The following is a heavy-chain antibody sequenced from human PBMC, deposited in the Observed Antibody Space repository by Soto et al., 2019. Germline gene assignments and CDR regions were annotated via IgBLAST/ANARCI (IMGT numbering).Heavy chain of an antibody. D-gene: IGHD6-19*01. CDR3: AKSPTSSGWSLVDY. CDR2: IYYSGST. Sequence: SETLSLTCTVSGGSISSYYWSWIRQPPGKGLEWIGYIYYSGSTNYNPSLKSRVTISRDNSKNTLYLQVNSLRREDTAVYHCAKSPTSSGWSLVDYWGLGTLVTVSS. CDR1: GGSISSYY. J-gene: IGHJ4*02. V-gene: IGHV4-59*01.